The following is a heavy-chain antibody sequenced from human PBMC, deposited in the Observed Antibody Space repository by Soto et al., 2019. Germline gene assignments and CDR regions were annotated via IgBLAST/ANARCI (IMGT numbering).Heavy chain of an antibody. CDR1: GGSISSYY. V-gene: IGHV4-59*01. D-gene: IGHD2-2*02. Sequence: SETLSLTCTVSGGSISSYYWSWIRQPPGKGLEWIGYIYYSGSTNYNPSLKSRVTISVDTSKNQFSLKLSSVTAADTAVYYCARVLVGCSSTSCYKPSVYYYYYYGMDVWGQGTTVTFSS. J-gene: IGHJ6*02. CDR3: ARVLVGCSSTSCYKPSVYYYYYYGMDV. CDR2: IYYSGST.